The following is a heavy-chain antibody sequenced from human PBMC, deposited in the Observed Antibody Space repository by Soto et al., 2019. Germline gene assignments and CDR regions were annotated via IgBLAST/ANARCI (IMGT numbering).Heavy chain of an antibody. CDR3: ARLAVAGTFYYYYGMDV. D-gene: IGHD6-19*01. CDR2: INHSGST. CDR1: GGSFSGYY. V-gene: IGHV4-34*01. J-gene: IGHJ6*02. Sequence: QVQLQQWGAGLLKPSETLSLTCAVYGGSFSGYYWSWIRQPPGKGLEWIGEINHSGSTNYNPSLKSRVTISVDTSKNQFSLKLSSVAAADTAVYYCARLAVAGTFYYYYGMDVWGQGTKVTVSS.